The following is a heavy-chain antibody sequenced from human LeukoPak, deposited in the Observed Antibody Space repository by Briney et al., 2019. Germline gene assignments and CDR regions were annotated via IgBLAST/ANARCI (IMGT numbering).Heavy chain of an antibody. J-gene: IGHJ4*02. D-gene: IGHD3-10*01. CDR3: ARERTPKHYYGSGSYDRYFEH. Sequence: PGGSLRLSCAASGFTFSDYYMSWIRQAPGKGLEWISFISSSGSTIYYADSVKGRFTISRDTTKNSLYLQMNSLRAEDTAVYYCARERTPKHYYGSGSYDRYFEHWGQGTLVTVSS. CDR1: GFTFSDYY. V-gene: IGHV3-11*04. CDR2: ISSSGSTI.